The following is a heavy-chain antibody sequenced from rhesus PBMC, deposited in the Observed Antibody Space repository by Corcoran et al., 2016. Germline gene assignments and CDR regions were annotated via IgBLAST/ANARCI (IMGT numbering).Heavy chain of an antibody. CDR1: GGSIRGYY. V-gene: IGHV4-165*02. D-gene: IGHD3-34*01. Sequence: QVQLQESGPGLVKPSETLPLTCAVSGGSIRGYYWNWIRQPPGKGLSWIGYIGGSNGNTYYNPSLRSRVTISTDTSKNQFSLKLNSVTAADTAVYYCARQVGGVYWGQGVLVTVSS. J-gene: IGHJ4*01. CDR3: ARQVGGVY. CDR2: IGGSNGNT.